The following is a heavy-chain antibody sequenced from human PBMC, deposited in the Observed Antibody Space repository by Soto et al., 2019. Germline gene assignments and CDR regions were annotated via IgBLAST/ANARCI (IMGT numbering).Heavy chain of an antibody. CDR3: ARDHGWWSFDY. D-gene: IGHD2-8*02. J-gene: IGHJ4*02. CDR1: GYTFTGLY. Sequence: ASVKVSCKASGYTFTGLYIHWVRLAPGQGLEWMGWINPNSGGTNYAEKFQGRVTMTRDTSISTAYMELSSLRSDDTAVYYCARDHGWWSFDYWGQGALVTVSS. CDR2: INPNSGGT. V-gene: IGHV1-2*02.